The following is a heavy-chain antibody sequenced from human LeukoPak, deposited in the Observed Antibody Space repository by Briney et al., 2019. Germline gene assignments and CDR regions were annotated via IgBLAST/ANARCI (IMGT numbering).Heavy chain of an antibody. J-gene: IGHJ4*02. CDR3: ARTYYYDSSGFLDY. V-gene: IGHV1-2*02. D-gene: IGHD3-22*01. CDR1: GYTFTGYY. CDR2: INPNSGGT. Sequence: GASVKVSCKASGYTFTGYYMHWVRQAPGQGLEWMGWINPNSGGTNYAQKFQGRVTMTRDTSTSTVYMELSSLRSEDTAVYYCARTYYYDSSGFLDYWGQGTLVTVSS.